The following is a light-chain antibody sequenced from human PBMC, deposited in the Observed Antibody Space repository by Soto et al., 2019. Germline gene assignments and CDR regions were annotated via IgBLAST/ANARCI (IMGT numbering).Light chain of an antibody. CDR2: EVT. Sequence: QSVLTQPPSASGSPGQSVTISCTGTSSDVGAYNYVSWYQQYPGKAPKLMIYEVTKRPSGVPDRFSGSKSGNMASLTVSGLQAEDEADYYCTSYVGNNIWVFGGGTKLTVL. CDR1: SSDVGAYNY. J-gene: IGLJ3*02. CDR3: TSYVGNNIWV. V-gene: IGLV2-8*01.